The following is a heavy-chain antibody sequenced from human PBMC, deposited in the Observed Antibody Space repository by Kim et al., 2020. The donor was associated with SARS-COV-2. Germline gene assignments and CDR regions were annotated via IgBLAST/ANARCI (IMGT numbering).Heavy chain of an antibody. Sequence: GGSLRLSCAASGFTFSSYGMHWVRQAPGKGLEWVAVIWYDGSNKYYADSVKGRFTISRDNSKNTLYLQMNSLRAEDTAVYYCAREGGEYPYYYGMDVWGQGTTVTVSS. J-gene: IGHJ6*02. CDR1: GFTFSSYG. V-gene: IGHV3-33*01. CDR3: AREGGEYPYYYGMDV. CDR2: IWYDGSNK. D-gene: IGHD2-2*01.